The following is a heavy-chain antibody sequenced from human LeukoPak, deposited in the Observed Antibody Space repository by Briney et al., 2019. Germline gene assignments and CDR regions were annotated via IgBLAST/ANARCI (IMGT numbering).Heavy chain of an antibody. CDR3: AKASIPRRLPHWFDP. V-gene: IGHV3-21*04. J-gene: IGHJ5*02. D-gene: IGHD4-11*01. Sequence: GGSLRLSCAASEFTFSSYSTNWVRQAPGKGLEWVSSISATGIYRYYADSVKGRFTISRDNAKNSLYLQMNSLRAEDTAVYYCAKASIPRRLPHWFDPWGQGTLVTVSS. CDR2: ISATGIYR. CDR1: EFTFSSYS.